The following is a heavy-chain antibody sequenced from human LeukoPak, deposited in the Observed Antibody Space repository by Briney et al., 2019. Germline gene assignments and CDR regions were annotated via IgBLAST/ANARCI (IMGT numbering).Heavy chain of an antibody. CDR2: IWYDGINK. V-gene: IGHV3-33*08. D-gene: IGHD1-26*01. CDR3: ARGMVGATYFDY. Sequence: GGSLRLSCAASGXTFSSYAMHWVRQAPGKGLEWVAVIWYDGINKYYADSVKGRFTISRDNSKNTLYLQMNGLRAEDTAVYYCARGMVGATYFDYWGQGTLVTVSS. CDR1: GXTFSSYA. J-gene: IGHJ4*02.